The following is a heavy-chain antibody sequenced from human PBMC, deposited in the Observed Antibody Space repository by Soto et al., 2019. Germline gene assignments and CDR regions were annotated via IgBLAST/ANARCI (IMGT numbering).Heavy chain of an antibody. J-gene: IGHJ4*02. CDR1: GFTFSSYS. D-gene: IGHD3-22*01. CDR3: ARVHYYDSSGFYL. Sequence: GGSLRLSCAASGFTFSSYSMNWVRQAPGKGLEWDSSISSSSSYIYYGDSVKGRFTISRDNAKNSLYLQMNSLRAEDTATYYCARVHYYDSSGFYLWGQGTLVTVSS. CDR2: ISSSSSYI. V-gene: IGHV3-21*01.